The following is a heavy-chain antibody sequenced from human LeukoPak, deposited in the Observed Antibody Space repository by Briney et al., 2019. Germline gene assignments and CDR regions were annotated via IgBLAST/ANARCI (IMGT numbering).Heavy chain of an antibody. V-gene: IGHV3-30*18. J-gene: IGHJ4*02. CDR3: AKDNPVLEY. Sequence: TGGSLRLSCATSGFSFSTFGMHWVRQTPGKGLEWVSHISKDESNKYYADSVKGRFTISRDTSKDTLFLQMNSLRVEDTAIYYCAKDNPVLEYWGQGTLVTVSS. CDR2: ISKDESNK. CDR1: GFSFSTFG.